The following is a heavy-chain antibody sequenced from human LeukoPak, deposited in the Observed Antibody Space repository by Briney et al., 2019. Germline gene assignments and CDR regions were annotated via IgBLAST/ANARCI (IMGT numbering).Heavy chain of an antibody. D-gene: IGHD6-6*01. V-gene: IGHV4-34*01. CDR3: VRGRHSSSLVD. CDR1: GGSLSGYY. CDR2: INHSGST. J-gene: IGHJ4*02. Sequence: PSETLSLTCAVYGGSLSGYYWSWIRQPPGAGLEWIGEINHSGSTTYNPSLKSRVTISIDTSKNQFSLKLSSVTAADTALYYCVRGRHSSSLVDWGQGTLVTVSS.